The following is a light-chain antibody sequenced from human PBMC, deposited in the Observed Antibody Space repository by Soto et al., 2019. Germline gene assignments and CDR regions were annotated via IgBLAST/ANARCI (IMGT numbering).Light chain of an antibody. CDR3: CSSAGGSTL. Sequence: QSAPTQPASVSGSPGQSITITCTGTSSDIGSNNVVSWHQQHPGKAPKLIIYEVNKRPSGVSNRFSGSKSGNTASLTISGIQAEDEADYYCCSSAGGSTLFGGGTKLTVL. CDR2: EVN. V-gene: IGLV2-23*02. J-gene: IGLJ2*01. CDR1: SSDIGSNNV.